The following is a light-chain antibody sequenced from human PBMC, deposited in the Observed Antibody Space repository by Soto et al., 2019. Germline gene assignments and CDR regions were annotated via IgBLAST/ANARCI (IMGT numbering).Light chain of an antibody. Sequence: QSALTQPPSASGSPGQSVTISCTGTSSDIGGYNFVSWYQHHPDKAHKLMMYEITKRPSGVPARFSGSKSDNTASLTVSVLQAEDEADYYCSSYAGSNNYVFGTGTKLTVL. CDR3: SSYAGSNNYV. CDR1: SSDIGGYNF. V-gene: IGLV2-8*01. J-gene: IGLJ1*01. CDR2: EIT.